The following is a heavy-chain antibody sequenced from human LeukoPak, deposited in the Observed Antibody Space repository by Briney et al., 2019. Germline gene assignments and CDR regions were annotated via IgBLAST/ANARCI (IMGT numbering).Heavy chain of an antibody. CDR2: INHSVST. CDR1: GGSFSGYY. CDR3: ASSLGEWYYYYYGMDV. V-gene: IGHV4-34*01. D-gene: IGHD1-26*01. J-gene: IGHJ6*01. Sequence: SETLSLPCAVYGGSFSGYYWSWIPRPPGKGLEWIGEINHSVSTNYNPSLKNRVTIAVDTSKNQFSLKLSSVTAADTAVYYCASSLGEWYYYYYGMDVWGEGTTVTVSS.